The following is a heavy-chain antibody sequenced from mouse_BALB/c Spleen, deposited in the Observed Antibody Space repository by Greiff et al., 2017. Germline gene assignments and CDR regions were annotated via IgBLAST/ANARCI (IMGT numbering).Heavy chain of an antibody. CDR1: GISITTGNYR. CDR2: IYYSGTI. CDR3: ARIYYEYSYWYFDV. V-gene: IGHV3-5*02. D-gene: IGHD2-4*01. J-gene: IGHJ1*01. Sequence: EVQLVESGPGLVKPSQTVSLTCTVTGISITTGNYRWSWIRQFPGNKLEWIGYIYYSGTITYNPSLTSRTTITRDTSKNQFFLEMNSLTAEDTATYYCARIYYEYSYWYFDVWGAGTTVTVAS.